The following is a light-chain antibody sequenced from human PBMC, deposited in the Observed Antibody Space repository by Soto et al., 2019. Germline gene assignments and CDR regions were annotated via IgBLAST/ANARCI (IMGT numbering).Light chain of an antibody. CDR3: QSYDRTLSGFV. CDR1: SSNTGAGYD. V-gene: IGLV1-40*01. CDR2: GNN. Sequence: QSVLTQPPSVSGAPGQRVTISCTGSSSNTGAGYDVHWYKQFPGTAPKLLIYGNNNRPSGVPGRFSGSKSGTSASLAITGLQVEDEADYYCQSYDRTLSGFVFGTGTQLTVL. J-gene: IGLJ1*01.